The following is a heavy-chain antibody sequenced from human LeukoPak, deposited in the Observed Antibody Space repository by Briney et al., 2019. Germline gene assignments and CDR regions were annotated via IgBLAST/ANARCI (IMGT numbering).Heavy chain of an antibody. CDR2: IYASGST. CDR3: ARDRSISGSYYRDFDY. Sequence: SETLSLTCTVSGGSISSYYWSWIRQPAGKGLKWIGRIYASGSTNYNPSLKSRVTISVDKSKNQFSLKLSSVTAADTAVYYCARDRSISGSYYRDFDYWGQGTLVTVSS. CDR1: GGSISSYY. J-gene: IGHJ4*02. V-gene: IGHV4-4*07. D-gene: IGHD1-26*01.